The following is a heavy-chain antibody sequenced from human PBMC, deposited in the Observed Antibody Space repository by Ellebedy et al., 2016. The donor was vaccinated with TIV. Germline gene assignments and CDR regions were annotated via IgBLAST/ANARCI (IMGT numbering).Heavy chain of an antibody. V-gene: IGHV1-46*01. CDR2: VNPCGGRT. Sequence: AASVKVSCKASGFTFTSYYIHWVRQAPGQGLEWMGRVNPCGGRTKFAPNFQGRLTMTRDTSTSEVYMEVRSLRSDDTAVYYCAREGASAGADYFDYWGQGTLVIVSS. CDR3: AREGASAGADYFDY. CDR1: GFTFTSYY. J-gene: IGHJ4*02. D-gene: IGHD1-26*01.